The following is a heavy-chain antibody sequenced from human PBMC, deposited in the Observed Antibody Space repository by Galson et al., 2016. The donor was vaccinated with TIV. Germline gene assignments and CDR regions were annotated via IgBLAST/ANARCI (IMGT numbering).Heavy chain of an antibody. J-gene: IGHJ4*02. V-gene: IGHV1-69*05. D-gene: IGHD3-16*01. CDR1: GVIFSSNA. Sequence: QSGAEVKKPGESLKVSCKASGVIFSSNAFNWVRQAPGHGLEWVGGISPLFGTTNYAQRFQGRVTFTTDASKTTAYMELTSLTSEDTAVYYCARSDKYYVERAGFDYWGQGTLVTVSS. CDR2: ISPLFGTT. CDR3: ARSDKYYVERAGFDY.